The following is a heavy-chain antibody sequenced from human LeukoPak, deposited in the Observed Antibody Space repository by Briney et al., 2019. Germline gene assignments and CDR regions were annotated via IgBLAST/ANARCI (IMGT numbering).Heavy chain of an antibody. J-gene: IGHJ4*02. Sequence: SETLSLTCTVSGGSISSGSYSWSWIRQPAGKGLEWIGRIYSSGSTNYNPSLKSRVTISVDTSKNQFSLQLSSVTAADTAVYYCARISLTGYAPISGYFDYWGQGTLVTVSS. CDR2: IYSSGST. CDR3: ARISLTGYAPISGYFDY. D-gene: IGHD3-9*01. CDR1: GGSISSGSYS. V-gene: IGHV4-61*02.